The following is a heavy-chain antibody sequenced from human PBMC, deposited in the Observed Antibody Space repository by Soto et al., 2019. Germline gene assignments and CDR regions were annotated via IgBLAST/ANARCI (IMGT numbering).Heavy chain of an antibody. V-gene: IGHV1-8*01. CDR1: GYTFTSYD. Sequence: GASVKVSCKASGYTFTSYDINWVRQAPGQGLEWVGWINPTSEYTAHAQQFQGRVTLTREISTATAYMELSSLTSEDTAVYFCAGKFHPGYSGDWGPGTLVTVSS. J-gene: IGHJ4*02. CDR3: AGKFHPGYSGD. D-gene: IGHD4-17*01. CDR2: INPTSEYT.